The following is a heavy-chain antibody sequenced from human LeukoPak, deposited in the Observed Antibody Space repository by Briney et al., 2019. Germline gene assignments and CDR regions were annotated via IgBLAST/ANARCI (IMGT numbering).Heavy chain of an antibody. Sequence: SVKVSRKASGGTFSSYAISWVRQAPGQGLEWMGGIIPIFGTANYAQKFQGRVTITADESTSTAYMELSSLRSEDTAVYYCARALAYDFWSGYYYFDYWGQGTLVTVSS. CDR2: IIPIFGTA. CDR3: ARALAYDFWSGYYYFDY. J-gene: IGHJ4*02. D-gene: IGHD3-3*01. V-gene: IGHV1-69*13. CDR1: GGTFSSYA.